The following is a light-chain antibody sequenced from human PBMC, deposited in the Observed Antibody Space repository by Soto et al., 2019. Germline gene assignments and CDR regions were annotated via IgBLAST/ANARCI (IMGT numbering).Light chain of an antibody. CDR3: SSYISSSTL. V-gene: IGLV2-14*01. CDR2: DVS. J-gene: IGLJ2*01. Sequence: QSALTQPASVSGSPGQSITISCTGTSSDFGGYIYVSWYQQHPGKTTQLMIYDVSNRPSGVSNRFSASKSGNTASLTISVLQAEDEADYYCSSYISSSTLFGGWTKLTVL. CDR1: SSDFGGYIY.